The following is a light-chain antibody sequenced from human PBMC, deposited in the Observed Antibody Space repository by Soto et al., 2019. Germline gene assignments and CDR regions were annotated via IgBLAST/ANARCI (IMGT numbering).Light chain of an antibody. CDR3: CSFAGSYTLGV. CDR1: SSNIGAGYD. V-gene: IGLV1-40*01. J-gene: IGLJ3*02. Sequence: QSVLTQPPSVSGAPGQRVTISCTGSSSNIGAGYDVHWYQQLPGTAPKLLIYGNSNRPSGVPDRFSGSKSGTSASLAITGLQAEDEADYYCCSFAGSYTLGVFGAGTKLTVL. CDR2: GNS.